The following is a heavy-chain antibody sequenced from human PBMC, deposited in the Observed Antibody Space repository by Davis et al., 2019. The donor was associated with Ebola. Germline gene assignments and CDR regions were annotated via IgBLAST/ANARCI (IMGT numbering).Heavy chain of an antibody. D-gene: IGHD6-19*01. CDR3: ARDERWGGSSGWYFY. Sequence: PGGSLRLSCAASGFTFSDYYMSWIRQAPGKGLEWVSYISSSSSTIYYADSVKGRFTISRDNAKNSLYLQMNSLRDEDTAVYYCARDERWGGSSGWYFYWGQGTLVTVSS. CDR1: GFTFSDYY. J-gene: IGHJ4*02. CDR2: ISSSSSTI. V-gene: IGHV3-11*04.